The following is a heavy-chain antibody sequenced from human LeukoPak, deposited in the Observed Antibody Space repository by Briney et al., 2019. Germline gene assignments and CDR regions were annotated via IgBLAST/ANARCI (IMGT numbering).Heavy chain of an antibody. CDR2: VYFSGAT. CDR1: GGSIGTSHYY. D-gene: IGHD1-26*01. J-gene: IGHJ6*03. V-gene: IGHV4-39*01. Sequence: ASETLSLTCTVSGGSIGTSHYYWGWPRQPPGKGLEWIGSVYFSGATNYNPSLKSRVTISVDTSRNQFSLKLSSVTAADTAVYYCASGAVYYYYMDVWGKGTTVTVSS. CDR3: ASGAVYYYYMDV.